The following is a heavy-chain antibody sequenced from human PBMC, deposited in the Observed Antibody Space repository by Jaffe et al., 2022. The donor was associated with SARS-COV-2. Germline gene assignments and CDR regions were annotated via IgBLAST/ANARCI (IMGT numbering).Heavy chain of an antibody. CDR1: SGSISSTNYY. Sequence: QLQLQESGPGLVKPSETLSLTCSVSSGSISSTNYYWVWIRQPPGKGLEWIGTIYYGGTTYYNPSLKSRLTISVDTSKNQFSLKLSSVTAADTALFFCARQLYGDLTRIDYWGQGTLVTVSS. J-gene: IGHJ4*02. CDR2: IYYGGTT. CDR3: ARQLYGDLTRIDY. V-gene: IGHV4-39*01. D-gene: IGHD2-21*02.